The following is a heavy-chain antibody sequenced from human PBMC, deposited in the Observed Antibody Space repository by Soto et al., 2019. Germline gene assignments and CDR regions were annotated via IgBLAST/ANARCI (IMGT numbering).Heavy chain of an antibody. CDR1: GGSFSGYY. V-gene: IGHV4-34*01. CDR3: ATRITVFGLLIPQFDP. Sequence: PSETLSLTCAVYGGSFSGYYWSWIRQPPGKGLEWIGEINHSGSTNYNPSLKSRVTMSVDTSKNQFSLRLSSVTAADTAIYYCATRITVFGLLIPQFDPWGQGTQVTVSA. D-gene: IGHD3-3*01. J-gene: IGHJ5*02. CDR2: INHSGST.